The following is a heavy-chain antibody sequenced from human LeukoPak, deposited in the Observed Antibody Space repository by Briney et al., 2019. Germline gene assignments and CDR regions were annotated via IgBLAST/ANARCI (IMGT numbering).Heavy chain of an antibody. CDR1: GFTFRSSE. CDR2: ISDGGKTK. V-gene: IGHV3-48*03. J-gene: IGHJ5*02. Sequence: GGSLRLSCAASGFTFRSSEMNWVRQAPGKGLEWVSYISDGGKTKYYADSVKGRFTISRDNAKNSLYLQMNSLRAEDTAVYYCARDRSHQRRFHSSREENWFDPWGQGTLVTVSS. CDR3: ARDRSHQRRFHSSREENWFDP. D-gene: IGHD6-13*01.